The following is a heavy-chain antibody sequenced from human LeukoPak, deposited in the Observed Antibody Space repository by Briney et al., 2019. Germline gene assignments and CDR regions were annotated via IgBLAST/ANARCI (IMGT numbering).Heavy chain of an antibody. CDR1: GFTFDDYA. D-gene: IGHD3-22*01. CDR2: ITWISGSI. CDR3: AKDINYDSSGYFDY. V-gene: IGHV3-9*01. Sequence: QSGGSLRLSCAASGFTFDDYAMHWVRQAPGKGLEWVSGITWISGSIGYADSVKGRFTISRDNAKNSLYLQMNSLRAEDTALYYCAKDINYDSSGYFDYWGQGILVTVSS. J-gene: IGHJ4*02.